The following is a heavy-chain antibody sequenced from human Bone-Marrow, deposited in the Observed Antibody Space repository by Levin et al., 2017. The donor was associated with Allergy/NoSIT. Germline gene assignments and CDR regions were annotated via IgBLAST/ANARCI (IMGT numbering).Heavy chain of an antibody. Sequence: GGSLRLSCAASGFTFSSYGMHWVRQAPGKGLEWVAVIWYDGSNKYYADSVKGRFTISRDNSKNTLYLQMNSLRAEDTAVYYCARERNIYQLLSISTYGMDVWGQGTTVTVSS. D-gene: IGHD2-2*01. CDR3: ARERNIYQLLSISTYGMDV. J-gene: IGHJ6*02. CDR1: GFTFSSYG. V-gene: IGHV3-33*01. CDR2: IWYDGSNK.